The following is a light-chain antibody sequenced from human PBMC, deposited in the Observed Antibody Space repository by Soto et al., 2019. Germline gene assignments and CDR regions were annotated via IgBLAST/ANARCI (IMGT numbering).Light chain of an antibody. J-gene: IGKJ1*01. CDR3: QHYKMYSPWT. Sequence: DIQMTQSPSSLSASAGDRVTITCRASQSISSYLNWYQQKPGKAPKLLIYDVSSLQSGVPSRFSGSGSGTEFTLTISSLQPDDFATYYCQHYKMYSPWTFGQGTKVDIK. V-gene: IGKV1-5*01. CDR2: DVS. CDR1: QSISSY.